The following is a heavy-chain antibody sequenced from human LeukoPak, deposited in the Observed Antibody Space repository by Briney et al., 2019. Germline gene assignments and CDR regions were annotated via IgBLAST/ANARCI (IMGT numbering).Heavy chain of an antibody. CDR1: GYTFTSYS. D-gene: IGHD5-12*01. CDR2: ISAYSGHA. Sequence: ASGKLCCNAFGYTFTSYSISWERLAPGQGLEWMGWISAYSGHANYAQELQGRLTLTTDTSTSTDDMQLRSLRSDDTAMYNCASVLGDGYDPAHYWGRRTLVSVFS. V-gene: IGHV1-18*01. CDR3: ASVLGDGYDPAHY. J-gene: IGHJ4*02.